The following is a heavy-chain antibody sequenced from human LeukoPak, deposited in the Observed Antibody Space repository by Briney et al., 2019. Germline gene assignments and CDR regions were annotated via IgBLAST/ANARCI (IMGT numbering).Heavy chain of an antibody. V-gene: IGHV3-23*01. CDR3: AKDPLVRGVTYDY. D-gene: IGHD3-10*01. CDR1: GFTFSSYD. CDR2: ISGSGGRT. Sequence: GGSLRLSCAASGFTFSSYDMSWVRQAPGKGLEWVSAISGSGGRTYYADSVKGRFTISRDNSKNTLYLQMHSLRAEDTAVYYCAKDPLVRGVTYDYWGQGTLVTVSS. J-gene: IGHJ4*02.